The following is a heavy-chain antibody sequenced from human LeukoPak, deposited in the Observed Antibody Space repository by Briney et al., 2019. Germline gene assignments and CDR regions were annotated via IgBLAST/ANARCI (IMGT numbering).Heavy chain of an antibody. CDR2: IKQDGSVK. Sequence: GGSLRLSCAASGFTVSSYWMSWVRQAPGKGLEWVANIKQDGSVKQYVDSVKGRFTISRDNAKNSLYLQMDSLRAEDTAVYYCAKFSRAADSYWGQGTLVTVSS. V-gene: IGHV3-7*01. CDR1: GFTVSSYW. CDR3: AKFSRAADSY. J-gene: IGHJ4*02. D-gene: IGHD2-15*01.